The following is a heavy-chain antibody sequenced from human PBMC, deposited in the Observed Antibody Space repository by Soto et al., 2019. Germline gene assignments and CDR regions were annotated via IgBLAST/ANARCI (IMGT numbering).Heavy chain of an antibody. J-gene: IGHJ4*02. CDR3: AKDKAAGSRTHKLRYFDY. CDR2: ISGSGGST. CDR1: GFTFSSYA. V-gene: IGHV3-23*01. D-gene: IGHD6-13*01. Sequence: GGSLRLSCAASGFTFSSYAMSWVRQAPGKGLEWVSAISGSGGSTYYADSVKGRFTISRDNSKNTLYLQMNSLRAEDTAVYYCAKDKAAGSRTHKLRYFDYWGQGTLVTVSS.